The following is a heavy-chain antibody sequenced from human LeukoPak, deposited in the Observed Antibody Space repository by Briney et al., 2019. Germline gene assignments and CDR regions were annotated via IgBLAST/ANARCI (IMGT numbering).Heavy chain of an antibody. CDR3: ARESFLGPYFYYYYMDV. CDR1: GDSVSSNSAS. V-gene: IGHV6-1*01. Sequence: SQTLSLTCVISGDSVSSNSASWNWIRQSPSRGLEWLGRTYYRSKWYNDYAVSVKSRMTINPDTSKNQFSLQLNSVTPEDTAVYYCARESFLGPYFYYYYMDVWGKGTTVTISS. D-gene: IGHD3-10*01. J-gene: IGHJ6*03. CDR2: TYYRSKWYN.